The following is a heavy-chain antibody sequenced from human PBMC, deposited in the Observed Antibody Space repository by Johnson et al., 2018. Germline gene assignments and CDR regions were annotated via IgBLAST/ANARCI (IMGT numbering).Heavy chain of an antibody. J-gene: IGHJ6*02. D-gene: IGHD6-13*01. CDR1: GGTFSSYA. CDR2: IIPIFGTA. CDR3: AREGIAAAGESYYYYGMDV. Sequence: QVQLVQSGAEVKKPGSSVKVSCKASGGTFSSYAISWVRQAPGQGLEWMGGIIPIFGTANYAQKFQGRVTITADESTSTAYMELSSLRSEDTAVYYCAREGIAAAGESYYYYGMDVWGQGPTVTVSS. V-gene: IGHV1-69*01.